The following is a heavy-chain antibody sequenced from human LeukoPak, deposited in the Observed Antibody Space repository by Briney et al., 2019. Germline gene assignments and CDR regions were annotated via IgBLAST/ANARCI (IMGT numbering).Heavy chain of an antibody. CDR1: GGSISGYY. CDR2: IYTSGST. V-gene: IGHV4-4*07. Sequence: PSETLSLTSTVSGGSISGYYWSWIPQPAGQGREWMGRIYTSGSTNYNPSLKSRVTMSLDTSKNQFSLQLSSVTAADTAVYYCARDRGYSFDTPYRYFDYWVQGTLVTVSS. CDR3: ARDRGYSFDTPYRYFDY. J-gene: IGHJ4*02. D-gene: IGHD5-18*01.